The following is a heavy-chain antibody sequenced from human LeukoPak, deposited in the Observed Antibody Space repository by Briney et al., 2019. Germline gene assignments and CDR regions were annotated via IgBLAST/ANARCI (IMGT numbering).Heavy chain of an antibody. D-gene: IGHD6-13*01. Sequence: GASVKVSCKASGYSSNSYGISWVRQAPGQGLEWMSWINTHSGYTNFAQKFQGRVTMSTDTSTSTAYMELRSLRSDDTAVYYCGRGLGIAAAAYLYYYMDVWGKGTTVTVSS. CDR3: GRGLGIAAAAYLYYYMDV. CDR2: INTHSGYT. CDR1: GYSSNSYG. J-gene: IGHJ6*03. V-gene: IGHV1-18*01.